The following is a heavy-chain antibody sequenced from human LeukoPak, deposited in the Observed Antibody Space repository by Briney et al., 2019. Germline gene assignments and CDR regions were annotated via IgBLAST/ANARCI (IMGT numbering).Heavy chain of an antibody. CDR3: AIITMVRGVIITGGWFGP. CDR1: GGTFSSYA. D-gene: IGHD3-10*01. CDR2: IIPIFGTA. J-gene: IGHJ5*02. Sequence: SVKVSCKASGGTFSSYAISWVRQAPGQGLEWMGGIIPIFGTANYAQKFQGRVTITANESTSTAYMELSSLRSEDTAVYYCAIITMVRGVIITGGWFGPWGQGTLVTVSS. V-gene: IGHV1-69*01.